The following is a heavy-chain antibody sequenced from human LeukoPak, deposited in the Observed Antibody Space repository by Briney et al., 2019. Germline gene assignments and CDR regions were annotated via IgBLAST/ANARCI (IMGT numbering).Heavy chain of an antibody. CDR3: ARALRSASSYYFDY. J-gene: IGHJ4*02. Sequence: SETLSLTCTVPGGSISSGGYSWSWIRQPPGKGLEWIGYIYHSGSTYYNPSLKSRVTISVDRSKNQFSLKLSSVTAADTAVYYCARALRSASSYYFDYWGQGTLVTVSS. CDR1: GGSISSGGYS. D-gene: IGHD4-17*01. CDR2: IYHSGST. V-gene: IGHV4-30-2*01.